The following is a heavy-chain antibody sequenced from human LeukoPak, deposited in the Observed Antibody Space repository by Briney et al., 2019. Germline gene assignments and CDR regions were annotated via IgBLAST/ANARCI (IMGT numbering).Heavy chain of an antibody. V-gene: IGHV1-2*02. CDR2: MNPNSGGA. D-gene: IGHD5-18*01. CDR1: GYTFTSYD. Sequence: ASVKVSCKASGYTFTSYDINWVRQATGQGLEWMGWMNPNSGGANYAQKFQGRVTMTRDTSISTAYMELSRLRSDDTAVYYCAAVDTAMVTHLGYWGQGTLVTVSS. CDR3: AAVDTAMVTHLGY. J-gene: IGHJ4*02.